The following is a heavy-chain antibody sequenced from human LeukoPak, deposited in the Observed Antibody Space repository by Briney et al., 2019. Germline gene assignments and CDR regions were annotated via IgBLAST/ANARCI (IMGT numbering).Heavy chain of an antibody. CDR3: ARSKMGVTTPASDY. CDR1: GYTFTDYY. Sequence: ASVKVSCKASGYTFTDYYVHWVRQAPGQSLEWMGWINPDSGGTNYAQDFQGRVTMTRDTSISTAYMELSRLRSDDTAVYYCARSKMGVTTPASDYWGQGTLVTVSS. D-gene: IGHD1-26*01. J-gene: IGHJ4*02. V-gene: IGHV1-2*02. CDR2: INPDSGGT.